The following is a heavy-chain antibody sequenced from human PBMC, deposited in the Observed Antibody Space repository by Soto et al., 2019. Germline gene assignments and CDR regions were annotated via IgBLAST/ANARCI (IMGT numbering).Heavy chain of an antibody. CDR2: ISYDGSNK. J-gene: IGHJ4*02. CDR1: GFTFSGYG. Sequence: GGSLRLSCAASGFTFSGYGMHWVRQAPGKGLEWVAVISYDGSNKYYADSVEGRFTISRDNSKNTLYLQMNSLRPDDTAVYYCAKSHQHTVDSGYDDYWGQGTLVTVSS. D-gene: IGHD5-12*01. V-gene: IGHV3-30*18. CDR3: AKSHQHTVDSGYDDY.